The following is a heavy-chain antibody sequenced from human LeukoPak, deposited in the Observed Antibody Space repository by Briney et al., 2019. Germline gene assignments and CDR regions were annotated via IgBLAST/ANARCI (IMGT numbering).Heavy chain of an antibody. CDR2: INPNSGDT. Sequence: ASVKVSCKASGYTFTGHYIHWVRQVPGQGLEWMGWINPNSGDTNYAQKFQDRVSMTLDTSISTASMEVNRLTSDDTAVYYCAKDGRGVRNFHSSGIQVDFWGQGTLVTVSS. CDR3: AKDGRGVRNFHSSGIQVDF. V-gene: IGHV1-2*02. CDR1: GYTFTGHY. J-gene: IGHJ4*02. D-gene: IGHD3-10*01.